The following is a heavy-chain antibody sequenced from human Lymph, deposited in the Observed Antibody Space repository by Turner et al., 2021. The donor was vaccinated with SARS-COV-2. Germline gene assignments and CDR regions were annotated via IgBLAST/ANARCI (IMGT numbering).Heavy chain of an antibody. CDR2: MNPNSCNT. Sequence: QVQLVQTGAEVKKTGASVKVSCKASGFTITSYAINCVRQATGQGLEWRGLMNPNSCNTGYAQKFQGRVTMTRNTSISATYMELGSLGSEDTAVYYCARSAQLSVWFDPWGQGTLVTVSS. V-gene: IGHV1-8*01. J-gene: IGHJ5*02. CDR1: GFTITSYA. D-gene: IGHD6-25*01. CDR3: ARSAQLSVWFDP.